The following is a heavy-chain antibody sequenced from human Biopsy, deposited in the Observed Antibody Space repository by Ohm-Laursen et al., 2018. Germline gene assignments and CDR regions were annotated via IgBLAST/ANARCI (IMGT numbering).Heavy chain of an antibody. Sequence: TLSLTCTVSGDSVTKYYWSWIRQPPGKGLEWIGHIYYSVMTNYNPSLQSRVSISVDTSRNQVSLRLSSLTAADTAVYYCARGSNDFGGLYFPRWGQGTLLTVSS. CDR2: IYYSVMT. CDR1: GDSVTKYY. CDR3: ARGSNDFGGLYFPR. V-gene: IGHV4-59*02. J-gene: IGHJ4*02. D-gene: IGHD4-23*01.